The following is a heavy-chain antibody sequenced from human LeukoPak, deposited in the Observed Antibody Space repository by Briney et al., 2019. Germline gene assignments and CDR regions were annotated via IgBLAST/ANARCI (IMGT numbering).Heavy chain of an antibody. Sequence: PGGSLRLSCAASGFTFSHYGMHWVRQAPGKGLEWVSYISLSSSSIYYADSLKGRFTISRDNAKNSLYLQMNSLRAEDTAVYYCARDLSVGSKPDLGFDYWGQGTLVTVSS. CDR2: ISLSSSSI. J-gene: IGHJ4*02. CDR3: ARDLSVGSKPDLGFDY. D-gene: IGHD1-26*01. V-gene: IGHV3-48*01. CDR1: GFTFSHYG.